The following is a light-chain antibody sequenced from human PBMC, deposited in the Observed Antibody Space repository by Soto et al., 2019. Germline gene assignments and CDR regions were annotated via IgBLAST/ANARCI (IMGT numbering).Light chain of an antibody. V-gene: IGKV1-5*03. Sequence: DIQMTQSPSTLSGSVGDRVTITCRASQTISSWLAWYQQKPGKAPKLLIYKASTLKSGVPSRFSGSGSGTEFTLTISSLQPDDFATYSCQQYNSYSPTFGQGTKVEVK. CDR2: KAS. J-gene: IGKJ1*01. CDR1: QTISSW. CDR3: QQYNSYSPT.